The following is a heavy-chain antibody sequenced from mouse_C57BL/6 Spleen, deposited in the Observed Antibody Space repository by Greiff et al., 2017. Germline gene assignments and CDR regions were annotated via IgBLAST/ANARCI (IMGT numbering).Heavy chain of an antibody. CDR3: AQIRALSYYGYAWCAY. Sequence: QVTLKESGPGILQPSQTLSLTCSFSGFSLSTSTMGIGWIRQPSGKCLEWLAHIWWNDDKYYNPSLKSRLTISKDTSNNQVFLKITSVDTADTATYYCAQIRALSYYGYAWCAYWGKGTLVTVSA. CDR2: IWWNDDK. V-gene: IGHV8-5*01. CDR1: GFSLSTSTMG. J-gene: IGHJ3*01. D-gene: IGHD2-9*01.